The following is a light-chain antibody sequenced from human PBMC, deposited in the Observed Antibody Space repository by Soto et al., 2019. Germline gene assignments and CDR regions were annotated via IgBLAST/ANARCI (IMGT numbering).Light chain of an antibody. Sequence: EIVMTQSPATLSVSPGERATLSCRASQSVSSNLAWYQQKPGQAPRLLIYGASTRATGIPARFSGSGSGTDFTLTISRLEPEDFAVYYCQQYGSSPPITFGQGTRLENK. J-gene: IGKJ5*01. CDR1: QSVSSN. V-gene: IGKV3-15*01. CDR3: QQYGSSPPIT. CDR2: GAS.